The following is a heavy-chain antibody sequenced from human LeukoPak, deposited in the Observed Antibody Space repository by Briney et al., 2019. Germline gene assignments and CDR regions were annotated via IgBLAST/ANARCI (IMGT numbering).Heavy chain of an antibody. J-gene: IGHJ4*02. CDR2: IYHSGST. D-gene: IGHD6-13*01. Sequence: SETLSLTCTVSGGSISSSSYYWGWIRQPPGKGLEWIGSIYHSGSTYYNPSLKSRVTISVDRSKNQFSLKLSSVTAADTAVYYCARSYSSSWYGEGYWGQGTLVTVSS. V-gene: IGHV4-39*07. CDR3: ARSYSSSWYGEGY. CDR1: GGSISSSSYY.